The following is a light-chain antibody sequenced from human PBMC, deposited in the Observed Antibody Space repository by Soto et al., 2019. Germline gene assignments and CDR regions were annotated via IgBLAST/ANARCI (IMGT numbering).Light chain of an antibody. J-gene: IGLJ2*01. Sequence: QAVVTQPPSASGTPGQRVTISCSGSSSNIGSNTVNWYQQLPGTAPKLLIYSNNQRPSGVPDRFSGSKSGTSAFLAISGLQSEDEADYYCAAWDDSLNGQVFGGGTKLTVL. CDR2: SNN. CDR1: SSNIGSNT. CDR3: AAWDDSLNGQV. V-gene: IGLV1-44*01.